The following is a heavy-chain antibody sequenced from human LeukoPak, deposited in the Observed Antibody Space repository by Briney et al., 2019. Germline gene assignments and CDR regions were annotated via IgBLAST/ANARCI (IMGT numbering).Heavy chain of an antibody. CDR1: GFTFSSYS. J-gene: IGHJ6*03. Sequence: GGSLRLSCAASGFTFSSYSMNWVRQAPGKGLEWVSSISSSSSYIYYADSVKGRFTISRDNSKNTLYLQMNSLRAEDTAVYYCAKVGITMVRGNMDVWGKGTTVTISS. V-gene: IGHV3-21*01. D-gene: IGHD3-10*01. CDR2: ISSSSSYI. CDR3: AKVGITMVRGNMDV.